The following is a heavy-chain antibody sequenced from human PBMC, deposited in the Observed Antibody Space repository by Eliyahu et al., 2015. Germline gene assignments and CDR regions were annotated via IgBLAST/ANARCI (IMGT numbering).Heavy chain of an antibody. V-gene: IGHV3-13*01. CDR3: ARDRGLGVRPYWYFDL. D-gene: IGHD3-22*01. CDR1: GFTFSSYD. Sequence: EVQLVESGGGLVQPGGSLRLSCAASGFTFSSYDMHWVRQATGKGLEWVSAIGTAGDTYYPGSVKGRFTISRENAKNSLYLQMNSLRAGDTAVYYCARDRGLGVRPYWYFDLWGRGTLVTVSS. J-gene: IGHJ2*01. CDR2: IGTAGDT.